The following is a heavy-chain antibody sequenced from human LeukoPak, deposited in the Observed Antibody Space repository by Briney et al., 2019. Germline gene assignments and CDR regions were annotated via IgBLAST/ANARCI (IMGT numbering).Heavy chain of an antibody. CDR3: ARGMDGYGPDAFDI. CDR1: GFTFSSNV. V-gene: IGHV3-23*01. CDR2: SGTYGRT. D-gene: IGHD5-24*01. Sequence: GRSLRLSCVASGFTFSSNVLNWVRQAPGKGLEWVSVSGTYGRTQYAASVKGRFTISRDSSKNTLYLQINSLRVEDTAVYYCARGMDGYGPDAFDIWGQGTMVTVSS. J-gene: IGHJ3*02.